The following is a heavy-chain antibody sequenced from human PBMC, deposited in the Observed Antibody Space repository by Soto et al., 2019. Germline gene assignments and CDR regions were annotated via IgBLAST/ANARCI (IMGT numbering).Heavy chain of an antibody. Sequence: HGASLKISCKGSGYSFTSYWIGWVRQMPGKRLEWMGIIYTGDSDTRYSPSFQGQVTISADKSISTAYLQWSSLKASDTAMYYCARLLYYGGKFLDYWGQGTLVTVSS. J-gene: IGHJ4*02. CDR1: GYSFTSYW. V-gene: IGHV5-51*01. CDR3: ARLLYYGGKFLDY. CDR2: IYTGDSDT. D-gene: IGHD4-17*01.